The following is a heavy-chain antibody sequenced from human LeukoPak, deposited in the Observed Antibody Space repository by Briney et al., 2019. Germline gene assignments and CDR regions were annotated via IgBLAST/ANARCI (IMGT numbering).Heavy chain of an antibody. Sequence: GGSLRLSCAASGFTVSSNYMSWVRHAPGKGLEWGSIIYTGGSTYYADSAKGRFTISRDISKNTLYLQMNSLRAEDTAVYYCARDLGYCSGGNCYSYYFDSWGQGTLVTVSS. J-gene: IGHJ4*02. V-gene: IGHV3-66*01. CDR3: ARDLGYCSGGNCYSYYFDS. CDR2: IYTGGST. CDR1: GFTVSSNY. D-gene: IGHD2-15*01.